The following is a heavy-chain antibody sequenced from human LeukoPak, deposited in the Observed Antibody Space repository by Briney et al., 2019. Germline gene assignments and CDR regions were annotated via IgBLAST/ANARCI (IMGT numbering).Heavy chain of an antibody. V-gene: IGHV4-59*01. D-gene: IGHD3-22*01. J-gene: IGHJ4*02. Sequence: PSETLSLTCTVSGGSISSYYWSWIRQPPGKGLEWIGNIYDSGSTNYNPSLKSRVTISVDTSKNQCSLKFSSVTAADTAVYYCARQSISGSSLSYFDYWGQGTLVNVSS. CDR2: IYDSGST. CDR3: ARQSISGSSLSYFDY. CDR1: GGSISSYY.